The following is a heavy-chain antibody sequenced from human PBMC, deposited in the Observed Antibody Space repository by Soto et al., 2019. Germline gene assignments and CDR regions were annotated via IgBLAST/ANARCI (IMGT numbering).Heavy chain of an antibody. Sequence: ASVKVSCKASGYTFTSYGITCVRQAPGQGLEWMGWISGYNGNDYYAQGRQGRVTMPTDTSTTTAYLEVGSLRSADTAVFDCARVRFFAWLLVECWGQGT. CDR3: ARVRFFAWLLVEC. CDR1: GYTFTSYG. D-gene: IGHD3-9*01. J-gene: IGHJ4*02. CDR2: ISGYNGND. V-gene: IGHV1-18*04.